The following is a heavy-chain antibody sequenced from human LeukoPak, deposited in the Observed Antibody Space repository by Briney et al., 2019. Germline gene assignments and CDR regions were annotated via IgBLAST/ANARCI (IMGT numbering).Heavy chain of an antibody. CDR1: GFTFSSYG. Sequence: GGSLRLSCAASGFTFSSYGVSWVRQAPGKGLEWVSGIDSVKGRFTISRDNSKSTLYLQMNSLRAEDTAVYYCARPAYDYVWGSYRYTPYYFDYWGQGTLVTVSS. CDR3: ARPAYDYVWGSYRYTPYYFDY. D-gene: IGHD3-16*02. V-gene: IGHV3-23*01. CDR2: I. J-gene: IGHJ4*02.